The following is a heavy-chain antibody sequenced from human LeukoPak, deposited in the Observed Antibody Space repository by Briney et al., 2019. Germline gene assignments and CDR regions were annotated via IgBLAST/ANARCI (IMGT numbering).Heavy chain of an antibody. CDR2: FDPEDGET. V-gene: IGHV1-24*01. CDR3: ATTQSTHSGYDVYYYYYGMDV. Sequence: ASVKVSCKVSGYTLTELSMHWVRQAPGKGLEWMGGFDPEDGETIYAQKFQGRVTMTEDTSTDTAYMELSSLRSEDTAVYYCATTQSTHSGYDVYYYYYGMDVWGQGTTVTVSS. J-gene: IGHJ6*02. D-gene: IGHD5-12*01. CDR1: GYTLTELS.